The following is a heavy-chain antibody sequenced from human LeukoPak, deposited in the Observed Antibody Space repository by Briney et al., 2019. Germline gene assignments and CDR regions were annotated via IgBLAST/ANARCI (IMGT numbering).Heavy chain of an antibody. CDR2: ISWNSGSI. J-gene: IGHJ4*02. Sequence: GGSLRLSCAASGFTFDDYAMHWVRQAPGKGLEWVSGISWNSGSIGYADSAKGRFTISRDNAKNSLYLQMNSLRPEDMALYYCAKGAARLSLVTSFDYWGQGTLVTVSS. D-gene: IGHD6-6*01. V-gene: IGHV3-9*03. CDR3: AKGAARLSLVTSFDY. CDR1: GFTFDDYA.